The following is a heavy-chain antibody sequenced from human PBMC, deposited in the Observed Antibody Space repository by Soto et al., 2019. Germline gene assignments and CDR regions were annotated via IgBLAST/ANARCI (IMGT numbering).Heavy chain of an antibody. CDR1: GGTFSSYA. J-gene: IGHJ4*02. CDR3: ARDPGYSYGYN. V-gene: IGHV1-69*05. CDR2: IIAINGTA. D-gene: IGHD5-18*01. Sequence: SVKVCCKASGGTFSSYAISWVRLAPGQGLEWMGWIIAINGTANYAQKFQGRVTITRDKSTSTAYMELSSLRSEDTAVYYCARDPGYSYGYNWGQGTLVTVSS.